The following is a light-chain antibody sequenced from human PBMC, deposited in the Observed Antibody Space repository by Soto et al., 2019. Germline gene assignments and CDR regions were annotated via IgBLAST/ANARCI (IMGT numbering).Light chain of an antibody. CDR1: QRISTS. CDR2: ATS. J-gene: IGKJ1*01. V-gene: IGKV1-39*01. Sequence: DIQMTQSPSSLSASVGDRVSITCRASQRISTSLNWYQQKLGKAPKLLIYATSSLQSGVPSRFSGSGSGTDFTLAISTLQPEDFGVYYCQQSYSSLLTFGQGTKVDIK. CDR3: QQSYSSLLT.